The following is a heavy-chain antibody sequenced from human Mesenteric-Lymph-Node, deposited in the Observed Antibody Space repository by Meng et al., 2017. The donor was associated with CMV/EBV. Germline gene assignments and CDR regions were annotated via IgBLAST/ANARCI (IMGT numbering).Heavy chain of an antibody. CDR1: GGSISSHY. CDR3: ARWRVDRGYNDYNYYGMDV. V-gene: IGHV4-59*11. J-gene: IGHJ6*02. CDR2: IYYSGNT. D-gene: IGHD5-24*01. Sequence: SETLSLTCTVFGGSISSHYWSWIRQPPGKGLEWIGYIYYSGNTNYSPSLKSRVTISLDTSKNQFSLKLSSVTAADTAVYYCARWRVDRGYNDYNYYGMDVWGQGTTVTVSS.